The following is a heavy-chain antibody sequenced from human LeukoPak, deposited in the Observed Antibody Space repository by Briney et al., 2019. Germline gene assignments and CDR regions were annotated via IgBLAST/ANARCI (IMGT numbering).Heavy chain of an antibody. Sequence: GGSLRLSCAASGFTFSSYSMNWVRQARGKGLEWVSSISSSSSYIYYADSVKGRFTISRDNAKNSLYLQMNSLRAEDTAVYYCARNEGDYSFDYWGQGTLVTVSS. CDR1: GFTFSSYS. V-gene: IGHV3-21*01. CDR3: ARNEGDYSFDY. J-gene: IGHJ4*02. D-gene: IGHD4-11*01. CDR2: ISSSSSYI.